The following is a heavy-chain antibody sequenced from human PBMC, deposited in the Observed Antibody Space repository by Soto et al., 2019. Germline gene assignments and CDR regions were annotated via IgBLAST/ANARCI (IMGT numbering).Heavy chain of an antibody. Sequence: QVQLVESGGGVVRPGKSLTVSCTGSGFVFGGYGIHWVRQTPGKGLEWLAMTSYDGSNKYFADSVKGRFTISRDNSKKTVYLQMDNLSLVDTAVYYWAGGGDVFDYWGRGTLVTVSS. CDR2: TSYDGSNK. CDR1: GFVFGGYG. CDR3: AGGGDVFDY. J-gene: IGHJ4*02. V-gene: IGHV3-30*03. D-gene: IGHD3-16*01.